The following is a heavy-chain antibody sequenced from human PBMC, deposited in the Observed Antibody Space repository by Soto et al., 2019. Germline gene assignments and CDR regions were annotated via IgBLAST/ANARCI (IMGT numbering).Heavy chain of an antibody. D-gene: IGHD6-6*01. Sequence: QVHLVQSGAEVKKPGASVKVSCKASNETLTTYGISWVRQAPGQGLEWMGWVSGYNGHSSSAQKFQDRVIMTADTSTNTAYMELRSLTPDDSAVYFCARDSSSSGYYYGMDVWGKGTTVTVSS. CDR3: ARDSSSSGYYYGMDV. V-gene: IGHV1-18*01. J-gene: IGHJ6*04. CDR1: NETLTTYG. CDR2: VSGYNGHS.